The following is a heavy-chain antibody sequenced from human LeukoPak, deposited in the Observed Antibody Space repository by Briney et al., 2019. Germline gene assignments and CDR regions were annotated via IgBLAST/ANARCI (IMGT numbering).Heavy chain of an antibody. V-gene: IGHV1-69*04. CDR2: IIPILGIA. D-gene: IGHD3-22*01. Sequence: SVKVSCKASGGTFSSYAISWVRQAPGQGLEWMGRIIPILGIANYAQKFQGRVTITADKSTSTADMELSSLRSEDTAVYYCARIYYDSSGYYPAMYAFDIWGQGTMVTVSS. CDR3: ARIYYDSSGYYPAMYAFDI. J-gene: IGHJ3*02. CDR1: GGTFSSYA.